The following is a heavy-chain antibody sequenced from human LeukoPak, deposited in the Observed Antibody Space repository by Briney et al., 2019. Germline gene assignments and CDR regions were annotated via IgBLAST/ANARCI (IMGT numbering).Heavy chain of an antibody. CDR3: ARSQPAADYGGFYFDY. D-gene: IGHD4-17*01. J-gene: IGHJ4*02. V-gene: IGHV5-51*01. CDR1: GYGFTSYW. Sequence: GESLQISCKGSGYGFTSYWIGWVRPMPGKGLEWMGIIYPGDSDTRYSPSFQGQVTISADKSISTAYLQWSSLKASDTAMYYCARSQPAADYGGFYFDYWGQGTLVTVSS. CDR2: IYPGDSDT.